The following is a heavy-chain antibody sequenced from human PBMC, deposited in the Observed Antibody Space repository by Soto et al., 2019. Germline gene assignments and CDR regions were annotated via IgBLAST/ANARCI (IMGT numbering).Heavy chain of an antibody. J-gene: IGHJ6*02. CDR3: ARDHEYCSGGSCYWLGDYYYGMDV. CDR2: IKQDGSEK. D-gene: IGHD2-15*01. Sequence: GGSLRLSCAASGFTFSSYGMHWVRQAPGKGLEWVANIKQDGSEKYYVDSVKGRFTISRDNAKNSLYLQMNSLRAEDTAVYYCARDHEYCSGGSCYWLGDYYYGMDVWGQGTTVTVSS. CDR1: GFTFSSYG. V-gene: IGHV3-7*05.